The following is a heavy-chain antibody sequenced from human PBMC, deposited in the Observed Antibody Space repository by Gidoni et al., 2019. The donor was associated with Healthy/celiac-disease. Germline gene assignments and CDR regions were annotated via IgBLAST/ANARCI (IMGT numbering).Heavy chain of an antibody. CDR3: AVEMATIGGYYYYGMDV. D-gene: IGHD5-12*01. CDR1: GGTFSSYA. V-gene: IGHV1-69*04. CDR2: IIPILGIA. Sequence: QVQLVQSGAEVKKPGSSVKVSCKASGGTFSSYAISWVRQAPGQGLEWMGRIIPILGIANYAQKFQGRVKITADKSTSTAYMELSSLRSEDTAVYYCAVEMATIGGYYYYGMDVWGQGTTVTVSS. J-gene: IGHJ6*02.